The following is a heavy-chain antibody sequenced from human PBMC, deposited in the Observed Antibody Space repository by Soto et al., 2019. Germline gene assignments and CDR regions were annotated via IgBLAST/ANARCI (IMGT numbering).Heavy chain of an antibody. J-gene: IGHJ4*02. Sequence: SETLSLTCSVSGDSNYYWAWIRQPPGKGLECIGYIYYSGSTYYNPSLKSRVTISVDTSKNQFSLKLSSVTAADTAVYYCARGGVDYYDSSGYYFSPYYFDYWGQGTLVTVSS. CDR1: GDSNYY. CDR2: IYYSGST. CDR3: ARGGVDYYDSSGYYFSPYYFDY. V-gene: IGHV4-30-4*08. D-gene: IGHD3-22*01.